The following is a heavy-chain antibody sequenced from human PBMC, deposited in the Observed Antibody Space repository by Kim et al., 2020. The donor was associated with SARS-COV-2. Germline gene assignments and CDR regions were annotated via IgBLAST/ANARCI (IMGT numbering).Heavy chain of an antibody. J-gene: IGHJ4*02. D-gene: IGHD3-10*01. CDR1: GYNFTTYW. Sequence: GESLKISCKGSGYNFTTYWINWVRQMPGKGLEWMGKIDPSDSYTSYSPSFQGHVTISADRSISTAYLLWSSLKASDTAMYYCARRGHSSTDPPDCWGQGTLVTVSS. V-gene: IGHV5-10-1*01. CDR3: ARRGHSSTDPPDC. CDR2: IDPSDSYT.